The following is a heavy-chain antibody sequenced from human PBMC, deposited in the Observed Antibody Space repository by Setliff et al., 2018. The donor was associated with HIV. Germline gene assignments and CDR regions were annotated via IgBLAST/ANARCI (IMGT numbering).Heavy chain of an antibody. Sequence: ASVKVSCKASGYTFTSYGISWVRQAPGQGLEWMGWISAYNGNTNYAQEFQGRVTITTDTSADTAHMELSSLRFEDTAVYYCARDGGPGSGWGDYSYYYSMDVWGKGTTVTVSS. CDR1: GYTFTSYG. CDR2: ISAYNGNT. V-gene: IGHV1-18*01. D-gene: IGHD6-19*01. CDR3: ARDGGPGSGWGDYSYYYSMDV. J-gene: IGHJ6*04.